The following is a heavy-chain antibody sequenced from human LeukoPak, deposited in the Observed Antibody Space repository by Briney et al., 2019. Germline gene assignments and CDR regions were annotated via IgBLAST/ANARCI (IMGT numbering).Heavy chain of an antibody. CDR3: ARKGDYYDSSGYSVGYGDAFDI. J-gene: IGHJ3*02. D-gene: IGHD3-22*01. CDR1: GGTFSSYT. V-gene: IGHV1-69*02. CDR2: IIPILGIA. Sequence: SVKVSCKAPGGTFSSYTISWVRQAPGQGLEWMGRIIPILGIANYAQKFQGRVTITADKSTSTAYMELSSLRSEDTAVYYCARKGDYYDSSGYSVGYGDAFDIWGQGTMVTVSS.